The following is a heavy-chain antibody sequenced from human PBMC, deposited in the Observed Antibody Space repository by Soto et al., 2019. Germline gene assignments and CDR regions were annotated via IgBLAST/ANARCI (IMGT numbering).Heavy chain of an antibody. CDR2: ISYDGSNK. Sequence: GGSLRLSCAASGFTFSSYGMHWVRQAPGKGLEWVAVISYDGSNKYYADSVKGRFTISRDNSKNTLYLQMNSLRAEDTAVYYRAKDPNSSSWSYWGQGTLVTVSS. CDR1: GFTFSSYG. J-gene: IGHJ4*02. V-gene: IGHV3-30*18. D-gene: IGHD6-13*01. CDR3: AKDPNSSSWSY.